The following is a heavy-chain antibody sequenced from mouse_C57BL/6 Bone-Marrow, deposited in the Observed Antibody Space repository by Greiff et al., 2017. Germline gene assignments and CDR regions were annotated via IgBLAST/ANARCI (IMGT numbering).Heavy chain of an antibody. J-gene: IGHJ2*01. Sequence: VQLQQSGPGLVQPSPSLSITCTVSGFSLTSYGVHWVRQSPGKGLEWLGVIWRGGSTAYNAAFMSRLSITKDNSKSQVFFKMNSLQADDTAIYYCAKDYGSNPYYFDYWGQGTTLTVSS. CDR1: GFSLTSYG. V-gene: IGHV2-5*01. CDR3: AKDYGSNPYYFDY. D-gene: IGHD1-1*01. CDR2: IWRGGST.